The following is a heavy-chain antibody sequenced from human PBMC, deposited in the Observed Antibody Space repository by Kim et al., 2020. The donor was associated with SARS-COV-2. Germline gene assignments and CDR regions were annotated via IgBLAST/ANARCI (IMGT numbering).Heavy chain of an antibody. CDR1: GFIFSDYY. CDR2: ISSSGSYT. J-gene: IGHJ4*02. V-gene: IGHV3-11*06. Sequence: GGSLRLSCAVSGFIFSDYYMSWIRQAPGKGLEWASYISSSGSYTNYADSVKGRFTISRDNAKNSLYLQMNSLRAEDTAVYYCARGQWLAPFDYWGQGTLVTVSS. D-gene: IGHD6-19*01. CDR3: ARGQWLAPFDY.